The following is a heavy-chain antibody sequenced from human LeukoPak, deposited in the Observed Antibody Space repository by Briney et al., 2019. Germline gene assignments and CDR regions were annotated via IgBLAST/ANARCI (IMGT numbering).Heavy chain of an antibody. D-gene: IGHD3-10*01. CDR2: INPSGGSP. V-gene: IGHV1-46*01. CDR3: AREFVGGRSGELGY. CDR1: GYTFTSYY. Sequence: ASVKVSCKASGYTFTSYYLHWVRQAPGQGLEWMGIINPSGGSPNYAQKFQGRVTMTRDTSTSTVYMELRSLRSAGTALYYCAREFVGGRSGELGYWGQGTLVTVSS. J-gene: IGHJ4*02.